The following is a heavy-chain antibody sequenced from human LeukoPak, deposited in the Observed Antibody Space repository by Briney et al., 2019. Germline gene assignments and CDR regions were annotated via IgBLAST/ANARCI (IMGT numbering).Heavy chain of an antibody. V-gene: IGHV3-53*01. J-gene: IGHJ4*02. CDR3: ARDGGSGWSSAFLDH. CDR1: GFIVNINY. D-gene: IGHD6-19*01. Sequence: GGSLRLSCAASGFIVNINYMSWVRQAPGKGLEWVSVIYSDGKTDYADSVKGRFTISRDDSKNTLYLQMRGLRADDTAIYYCARDGGSGWSSAFLDHWGQGTLVSVSS. CDR2: IYSDGKT.